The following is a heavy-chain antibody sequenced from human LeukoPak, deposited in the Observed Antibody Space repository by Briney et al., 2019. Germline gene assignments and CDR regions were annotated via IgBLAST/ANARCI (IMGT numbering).Heavy chain of an antibody. D-gene: IGHD4-23*01. CDR3: AHSKLHYWYFDL. V-gene: IGHV2-5*01. J-gene: IGHJ2*01. CDR1: GFSLSTSGVG. CDR2: IYWNGDK. Sequence: SGPTLVKPTQIVTLTCTFSGFSLSTSGVGVGWIRQPPGKALEGLALIYWNGDKRYTPYLKSRLTITKDTSNTQVVLTMTNMDPVDTATYYYAHSKLHYWYFDLWGRGTLVTVSS.